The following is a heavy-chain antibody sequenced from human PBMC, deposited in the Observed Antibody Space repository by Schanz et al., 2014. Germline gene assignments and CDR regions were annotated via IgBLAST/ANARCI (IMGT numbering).Heavy chain of an antibody. CDR1: GITFSDYA. J-gene: IGHJ3*02. Sequence: EVQLLESGGALEQPGGSLRLSCAASGITFSDYAMSWVRQAPGKGLEWVSVIYTSGSTYYADSVRGRFTFSRDNSKNTLYLQMNSLRAEDTAVYYCARRKHAFDIWGQGTMVTVSS. CDR3: ARRKHAFDI. V-gene: IGHV3-66*01. CDR2: IYTSGST.